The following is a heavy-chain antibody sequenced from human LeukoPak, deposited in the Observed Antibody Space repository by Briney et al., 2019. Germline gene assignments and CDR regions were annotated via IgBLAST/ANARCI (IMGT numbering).Heavy chain of an antibody. CDR1: GFSLSTSGMC. CDR3: ARIRVYYDSSGYYSNWFDP. V-gene: IGHV2-70*11. CDR2: IDWDDDK. J-gene: IGHJ5*02. D-gene: IGHD3-22*01. Sequence: ESGPALVKPTQTLTLTCTFSGFSLSTSGMCVSWIRQPPGKALEWLARIDWDDDKYYSTSLKTRLPISKDTSKNQVVLTMTNMDPVDTATYYCARIRVYYDSSGYYSNWFDPWGQGTLVTVSS.